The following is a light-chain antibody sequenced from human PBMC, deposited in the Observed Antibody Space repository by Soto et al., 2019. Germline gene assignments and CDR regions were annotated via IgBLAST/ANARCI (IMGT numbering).Light chain of an antibody. J-gene: IGLJ1*01. CDR2: AVS. CDR1: SSDVGLYDY. V-gene: IGLV2-14*01. CDR3: SSYKSDSSYV. Sequence: QSVLTQPASVSGSPGQSITISCTGTSSDVGLYDYVSWYQQHPGKAPQLMIYAVSNRPSGVSNRFSASKSGNTASLFISGLQDEEEADHYCSSYKSDSSYVFGSGTKVTVL.